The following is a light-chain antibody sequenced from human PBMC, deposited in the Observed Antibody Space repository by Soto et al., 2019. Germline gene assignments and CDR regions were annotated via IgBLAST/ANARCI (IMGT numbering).Light chain of an antibody. V-gene: IGKV1-5*01. CDR2: DAS. CDR3: QQYHTYSYT. CDR1: QSVSSR. J-gene: IGKJ2*01. Sequence: DIPMTQSPSTLSASLDDRVTITCRASQSVSSRLAWYQQKPGKAPKLLIYDASTLQGGVPSRFSGSGSGTEFSLTIGSLQPDDFATYYCQQYHTYSYTFGQGTKVEIK.